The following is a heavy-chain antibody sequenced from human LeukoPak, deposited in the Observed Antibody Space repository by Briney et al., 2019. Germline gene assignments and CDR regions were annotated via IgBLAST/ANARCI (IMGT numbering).Heavy chain of an antibody. CDR1: GFDFDDYA. J-gene: IGHJ4*02. Sequence: GGSLRLSCAASGFDFDDYAMQWVRQAPGKGLEWVLGISWNSNTKGYADSVKGRFTISRDNAKHSLYLQMDSLRPEDTALYYCAKDIVGSAMTGIDYWGQGTLVTVSS. CDR3: AKDIVGSAMTGIDY. D-gene: IGHD1-1*01. V-gene: IGHV3-9*01. CDR2: ISWNSNTK.